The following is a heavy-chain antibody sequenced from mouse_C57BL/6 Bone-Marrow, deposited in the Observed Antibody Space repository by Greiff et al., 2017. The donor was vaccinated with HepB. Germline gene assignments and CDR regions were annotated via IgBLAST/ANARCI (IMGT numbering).Heavy chain of an antibody. CDR1: GYTFTSYG. V-gene: IGHV1-81*01. J-gene: IGHJ4*01. CDR3: ARRDYGSSADSLYYAMDY. CDR2: IYPRSGNT. Sequence: QVQLQQSGAELARPGASVKLSCKASGYTFTSYGISWVKQRTGQGLEWIGEIYPRSGNTYYNEKFKGKATLTADKSSSTAYMELRSLTSEDSAVYFCARRDYGSSADSLYYAMDYWGQGTSVTVSS. D-gene: IGHD1-1*01.